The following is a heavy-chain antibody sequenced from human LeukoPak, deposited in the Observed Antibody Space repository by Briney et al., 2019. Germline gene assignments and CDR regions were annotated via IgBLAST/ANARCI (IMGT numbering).Heavy chain of an antibody. J-gene: IGHJ4*02. CDR3: ARSRYTGSHFDY. D-gene: IGHD1-26*01. Sequence: GGSLRLSCAASGFTFSSYWVQWVRHAPGKGLVWISRNNSDGSSLSCADSVKGRFTISRDNAKNTVYLQMNSRRAEDTAVYYCARSRYTGSHFDYWGQGTLVTVSS. CDR1: GFTFSSYW. V-gene: IGHV3-74*01. CDR2: NNSDGSSL.